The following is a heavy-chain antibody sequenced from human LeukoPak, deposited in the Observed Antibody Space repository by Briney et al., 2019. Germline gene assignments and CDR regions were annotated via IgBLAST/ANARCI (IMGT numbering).Heavy chain of an antibody. CDR3: AKLQLVGYSSSWFDY. D-gene: IGHD6-13*01. CDR1: GFTFSSYA. CDR2: ISGSGGST. V-gene: IGHV3-23*01. J-gene: IGHJ4*02. Sequence: GGSLRLSCAASGFTFSSYAMSWVRQAPGKGLEWVSAISGSGGSTYYADSVKGRFTISRDNSKNTLYLQMNSLRAEDTAVYYCAKLQLVGYSSSWFDYWGQGTLVTVSS.